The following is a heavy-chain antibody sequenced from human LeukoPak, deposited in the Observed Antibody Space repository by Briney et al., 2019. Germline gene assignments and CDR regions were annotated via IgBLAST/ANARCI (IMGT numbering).Heavy chain of an antibody. CDR2: IYYSGST. D-gene: IGHD3-10*01. Sequence: SETLSLTCTVSGGSIISYYWTWIRQPPGKGLEWIGYIYYSGSTKYNPSLKSRVTISVDTSSNQFSLKLGSVTAADTAVYYCARVGMTDALPDYSDFWGQGTLVTVSS. V-gene: IGHV4-59*01. CDR3: ARVGMTDALPDYSDF. CDR1: GGSIISYY. J-gene: IGHJ4*02.